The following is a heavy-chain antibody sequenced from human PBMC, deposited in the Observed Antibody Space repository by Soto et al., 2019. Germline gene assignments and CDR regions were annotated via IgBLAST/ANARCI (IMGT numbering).Heavy chain of an antibody. Sequence: PGGSLRLSCAASGFTFDDYAMHWVRQAPGKGLVWVSRINDDGSGTSYGDSVKGRFTISRDNAKNTVYLQMNSLSAEDTAVYYCARVPDRWGQGTLVTVSS. D-gene: IGHD2-2*01. CDR3: ARVPDR. CDR2: INDDGSGT. CDR1: GFTFDDYA. J-gene: IGHJ5*02. V-gene: IGHV3-74*01.